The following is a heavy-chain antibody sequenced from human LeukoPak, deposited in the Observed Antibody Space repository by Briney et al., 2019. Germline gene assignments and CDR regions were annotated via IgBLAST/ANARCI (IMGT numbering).Heavy chain of an antibody. CDR1: GGTFSSYA. Sequence: SVKVSCKASGGTFSSYAISWVRQAPGQGLEWMGGIIPIFGTANYAQKFQGRVTITTDESTSTAYMELRSLRSDDTAVYYCARSRSPGMVRGVSNWGQGTLVTVSS. CDR2: IIPIFGTA. D-gene: IGHD3-10*01. CDR3: ARSRSPGMVRGVSN. J-gene: IGHJ4*02. V-gene: IGHV1-69*05.